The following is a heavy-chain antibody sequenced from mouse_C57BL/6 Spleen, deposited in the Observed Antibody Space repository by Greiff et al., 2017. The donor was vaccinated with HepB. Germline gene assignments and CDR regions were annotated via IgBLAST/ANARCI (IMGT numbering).Heavy chain of an antibody. V-gene: IGHV5-4*01. J-gene: IGHJ3*01. CDR3: AREGGYSPFAY. D-gene: IGHD2-12*01. Sequence: EVQVVESGGGLVKPGGSLKLSCAASGFTFSSYAMSWVRPTPEKRLGWVATISDGGSYTYYPDNVKGRFTISRDNAKNNLYLQMSHLKSEDTAMYYCAREGGYSPFAYWGQGTLVTVSA. CDR1: GFTFSSYA. CDR2: ISDGGSYT.